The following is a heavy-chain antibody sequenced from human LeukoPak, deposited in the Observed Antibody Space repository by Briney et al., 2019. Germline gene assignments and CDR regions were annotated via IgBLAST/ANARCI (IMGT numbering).Heavy chain of an antibody. CDR3: ARLTGSDAYNDVFDI. CDR2: IRGSGVST. J-gene: IGHJ3*02. CDR1: GFTFSSYS. V-gene: IGHV3-23*01. D-gene: IGHD5-24*01. Sequence: QLGGSLRLSCAASGFTFSSYSMNWVRQAPGKGLGWVSVIRGSGVSTYYADSVKGRFTISRDNSRNTLYLDMNSLRAEDTAVYYCARLTGSDAYNDVFDIWGQGTVVTVSS.